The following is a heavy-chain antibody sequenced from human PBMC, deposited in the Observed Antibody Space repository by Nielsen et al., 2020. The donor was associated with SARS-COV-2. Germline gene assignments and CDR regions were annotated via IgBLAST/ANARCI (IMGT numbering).Heavy chain of an antibody. CDR3: ATKEPYYYDSSGSLGAFDI. V-gene: IGHV4-59*13. J-gene: IGHJ3*02. Sequence: GSLRLSCTVSGGSISSYYWSWIRQPPGKGLEWIGYIYYSGSTNYNPSLKSRVTISVDTSKNQFSLKLSSVTAADTAVYYCATKEPYYYDSSGSLGAFDIWGQGTMVTVSS. D-gene: IGHD3-22*01. CDR1: GGSISSYY. CDR2: IYYSGST.